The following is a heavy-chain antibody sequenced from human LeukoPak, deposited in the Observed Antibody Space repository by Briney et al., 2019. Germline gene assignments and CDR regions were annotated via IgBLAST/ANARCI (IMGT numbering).Heavy chain of an antibody. CDR2: ISGSGGST. CDR1: GFTFSSYA. CDR3: AKRGYCSSTSCPTAFGQSHFDY. Sequence: PGGSLRLSCAASGFTFSSYAMSWVRQAPGKGLEWVSAISGSGGSTYYADSVKGRFTISRDNSKNTLYLQMNSLRAEDTAVYYCAKRGYCSSTSCPTAFGQSHFDYWGQGTLVTVSS. J-gene: IGHJ4*02. D-gene: IGHD2-2*01. V-gene: IGHV3-23*01.